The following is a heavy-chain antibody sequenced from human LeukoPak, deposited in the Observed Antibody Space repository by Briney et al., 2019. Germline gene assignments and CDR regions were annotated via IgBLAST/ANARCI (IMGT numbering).Heavy chain of an antibody. D-gene: IGHD6-19*01. J-gene: IGHJ4*02. CDR2: IIPIFGTA. V-gene: IGHV1-69*13. CDR3: ARERNLEIAVAGTIFYY. CDR1: GGTFTSYA. Sequence: GASVKVSCKASGGTFTSYAIRWVRQAPGQGREWMGGIIPIFGTANYAQKFQGRVTITADESTSTAYMELRSLRSEDTAVYYCARERNLEIAVAGTIFYYWGQGTLVTVSS.